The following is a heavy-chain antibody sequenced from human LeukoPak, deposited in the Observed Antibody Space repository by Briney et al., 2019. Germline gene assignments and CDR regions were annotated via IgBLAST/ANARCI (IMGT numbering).Heavy chain of an antibody. Sequence: GRSLRLSCAASGFTFSSYAMHWVRQAPGKGLEWVAVISYDGSNTYYADSVKGRFTISRDNSKNTLYLQMDSLRADDTAVYYCARDTAAFDIWGQGTMVTVSS. J-gene: IGHJ3*02. CDR2: ISYDGSNT. CDR3: ARDTAAFDI. CDR1: GFTFSSYA. V-gene: IGHV3-30*04.